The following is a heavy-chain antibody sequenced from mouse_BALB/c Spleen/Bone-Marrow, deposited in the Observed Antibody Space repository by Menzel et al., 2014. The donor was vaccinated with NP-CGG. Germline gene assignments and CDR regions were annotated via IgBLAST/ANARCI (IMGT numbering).Heavy chain of an antibody. CDR3: TTGFAY. Sequence: LQQSGGGLVQPGGSIKLSCVASGFTFXNYWMNWVRQFPEKGLEWVAEIRLKSNNYATHYAESVKGRFTISRDDSKSSVYLQMNDLRAEDTGIYYCTTGFAYWGQGTLVTVSA. V-gene: IGHV6-6*02. CDR1: GFTFXNYW. CDR2: IRLKSNNYAT. J-gene: IGHJ3*01.